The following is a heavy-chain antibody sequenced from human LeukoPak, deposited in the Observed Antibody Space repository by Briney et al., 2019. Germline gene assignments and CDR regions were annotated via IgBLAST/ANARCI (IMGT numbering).Heavy chain of an antibody. V-gene: IGHV3-23*01. D-gene: IGHD6-19*01. J-gene: IGHJ4*02. CDR3: AKETYSSGSH. CDR1: GFTFSSHA. Sequence: GGSLRLSCAASGFTFSSHAMSWVRQAPGKGLEWVSAISGRGGGTYYADSVRGRFTISRDYSKNTLYLQMNSLRAEDTAVYYCAKETYSSGSHWGQGTLVTVSS. CDR2: ISGRGGGT.